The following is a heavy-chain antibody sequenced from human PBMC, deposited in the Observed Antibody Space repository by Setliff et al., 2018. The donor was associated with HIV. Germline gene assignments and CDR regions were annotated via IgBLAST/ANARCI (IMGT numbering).Heavy chain of an antibody. V-gene: IGHV1-18*01. CDR3: ARVPVSSYYYYMDV. CDR2: ISASSVNT. CDR1: GYTFINYH. J-gene: IGHJ6*03. D-gene: IGHD6-13*01. Sequence: ASVKVSCKASGYTFINYHITWVRQAPGQGLEWVGSISASSVNTNYTQGRVTMTTDTSTSTAYMELRSLRSDDSAVYYCARVPVSSYYYYMDVWGKGATVTVSS.